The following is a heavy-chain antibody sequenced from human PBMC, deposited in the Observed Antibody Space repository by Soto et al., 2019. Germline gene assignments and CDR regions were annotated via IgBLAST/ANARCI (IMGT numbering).Heavy chain of an antibody. Sequence: GGSLRLSCAASGLTFSDYYMSWIRQAPGKGLEWVSYISSSGSTIYYADSVKGRFTISRDNAKNSLYLQMNSLRAEDTAVYYCAREVISLRLHYSSDYWGQGTLVTVSS. CDR1: GLTFSDYY. D-gene: IGHD5-12*01. J-gene: IGHJ4*02. CDR2: ISSSGSTI. V-gene: IGHV3-11*01. CDR3: AREVISLRLHYSSDY.